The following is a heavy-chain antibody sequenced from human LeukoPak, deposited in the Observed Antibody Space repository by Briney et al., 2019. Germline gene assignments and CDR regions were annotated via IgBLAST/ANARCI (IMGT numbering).Heavy chain of an antibody. V-gene: IGHV4-39*07. Sequence: PSETLSLTCTVSDGSISSTYYWGWVRQPPGKGLEWIGSIYYGGTTYYNPSLKTRVTISVDTSKNQFSLRLSSVTAADTAVYYCARLSSRLAVAGTLDCWGQGTLVTVSS. J-gene: IGHJ4*02. CDR3: ARLSSRLAVAGTLDC. CDR1: DGSISSTYY. CDR2: IYYGGTT. D-gene: IGHD6-19*01.